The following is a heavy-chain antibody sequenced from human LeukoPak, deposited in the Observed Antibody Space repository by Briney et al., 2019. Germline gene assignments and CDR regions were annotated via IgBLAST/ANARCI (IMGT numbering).Heavy chain of an antibody. CDR1: GGSLSSDY. V-gene: IGHV4-59*01. CDR3: ARVVGATGSSDY. J-gene: IGHJ4*02. CDR2: IYYIVST. Sequence: SETLSLTCTVSGGSLSSDYRSWIPQPPGEGLEWIGYIYYIVSTNYNPSLKSRITISVDTSKSHFSLKLSSVTAADTAVYYCARVVGATGSSDYWGQGTLVTVSS. D-gene: IGHD1-26*01.